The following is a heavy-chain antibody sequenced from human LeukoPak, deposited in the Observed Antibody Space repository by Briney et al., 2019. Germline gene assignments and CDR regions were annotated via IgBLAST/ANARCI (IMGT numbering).Heavy chain of an antibody. Sequence: SETLSLTCTVSSDSIRSYYWIWIRQPPGKGLEWIGYFYYPGSTNYNPSLKSRVSISLHTSKNHFCLKLISVTAADTPVYYCAIGVVDTAMVLTAHIDHWGEETLVTVSA. D-gene: IGHD5-18*01. V-gene: IGHV4-59*01. CDR2: FYYPGST. CDR3: AIGVVDTAMVLTAHIDH. CDR1: SDSIRSYY. J-gene: IGHJ4*02.